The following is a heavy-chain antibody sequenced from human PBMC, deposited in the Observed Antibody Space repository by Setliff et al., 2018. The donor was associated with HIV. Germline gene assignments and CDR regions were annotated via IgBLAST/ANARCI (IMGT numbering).Heavy chain of an antibody. Sequence: ASVKVSCKPSGYTFTNYDINWVRQATGQGLEWMGWMNPNSGNTGYAQMFQGRVTMTRDTSIGTAYMELNNLKFEDTAVYYCARARRDSYDRGRRNHYYIDVWGKGTPVTVSS. D-gene: IGHD3-22*01. J-gene: IGHJ6*03. CDR3: ARARRDSYDRGRRNHYYIDV. V-gene: IGHV1-8*02. CDR2: MNPNSGNT. CDR1: GYTFTNYD.